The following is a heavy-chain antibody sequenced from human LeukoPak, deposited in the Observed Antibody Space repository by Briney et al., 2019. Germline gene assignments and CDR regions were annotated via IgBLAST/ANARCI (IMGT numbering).Heavy chain of an antibody. CDR3: ARGWSGDGILYYFDY. J-gene: IGHJ4*02. D-gene: IGHD1-14*01. CDR1: GGTFSSYA. Sequence: SVKVSCKASGGTFSSYAISWVRQALGQGLEWMGGIIPIFGTANYAQKFQGRVTITADESTSTAYMELSSLRSEDTAVYYCARGWSGDGILYYFDYWGQGTLVTVSS. CDR2: IIPIFGTA. V-gene: IGHV1-69*13.